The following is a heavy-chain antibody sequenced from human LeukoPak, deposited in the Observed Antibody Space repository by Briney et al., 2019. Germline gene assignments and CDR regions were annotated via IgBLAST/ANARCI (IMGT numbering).Heavy chain of an antibody. V-gene: IGHV3-74*01. Sequence: PGGSLRLSCAASGFTFSGYWMHWVRQAPGKGLEWVSRITGDGSSTTYADSVKGRFTISRDNAKNVLYLQMNSLRAEDTAVYYCARGGVPGAFDIWGQGTMVTVSS. CDR2: ITGDGSST. CDR3: ARGGVPGAFDI. D-gene: IGHD3-16*01. CDR1: GFTFSGYW. J-gene: IGHJ3*02.